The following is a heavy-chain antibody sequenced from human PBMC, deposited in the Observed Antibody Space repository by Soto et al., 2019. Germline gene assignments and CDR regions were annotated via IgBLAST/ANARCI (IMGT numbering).Heavy chain of an antibody. D-gene: IGHD1-7*01. V-gene: IGHV4-59*01. J-gene: IGHJ4*02. CDR1: GGSISSYY. Sequence: SEALSLTCTVSGGSISSYYWSWIRQPPGKGLEWIGYIYYSGSTNYNPSLKSRVTISVDTSKNQFSLKLSSVTAADTAVYYCARAELRVFDYWVQGTLVTVSS. CDR3: ARAELRVFDY. CDR2: IYYSGST.